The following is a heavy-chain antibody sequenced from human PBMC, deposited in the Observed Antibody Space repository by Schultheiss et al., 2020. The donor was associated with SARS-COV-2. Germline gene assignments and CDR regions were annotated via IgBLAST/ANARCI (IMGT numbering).Heavy chain of an antibody. V-gene: IGHV1-2*02. D-gene: IGHD3-3*01. CDR1: GYTFTGYY. Sequence: ASVKVSCKASGYTFTGYYIHWVRQAPGQGLEWMGWINPNSGGTNYAQKFQGRVTMTGDTSISTVYMELSSLRSEDTAVYYCAREPLSPFGMSYFYYYMDVWGNGTTVTVSS. CDR3: AREPLSPFGMSYFYYYMDV. CDR2: INPNSGGT. J-gene: IGHJ6*03.